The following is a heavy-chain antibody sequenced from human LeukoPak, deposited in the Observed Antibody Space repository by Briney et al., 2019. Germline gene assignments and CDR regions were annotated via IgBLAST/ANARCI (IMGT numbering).Heavy chain of an antibody. V-gene: IGHV1-46*01. CDR3: AAIIAAAGTGAFDI. D-gene: IGHD6-13*01. Sequence: GASVKVSCEASGYTLTSYYMHWVRQAPGQGLEWMGIINPSGGSTSYAQQLQGRVTMTRDTSTSTVYMELRSLRSDETALYYFAAIIAAAGTGAFDIWGQGTMVTVSS. CDR1: GYTLTSYY. CDR2: INPSGGST. J-gene: IGHJ3*02.